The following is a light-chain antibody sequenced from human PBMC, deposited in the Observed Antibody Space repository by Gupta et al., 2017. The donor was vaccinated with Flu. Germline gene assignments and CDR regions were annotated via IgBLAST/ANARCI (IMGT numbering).Light chain of an antibody. J-gene: IGLJ3*02. CDR1: NIASKA. V-gene: IGLV3-21*02. CDR3: QVWDSSSDRGV. Sequence: SFVLTPPPSVSVAPGQTARIACGGNNIASKAVHWYQQNPGQAPVLVVNDDSDRPSGIPERFSGSNSGNTATLSISRVEAGDEADYYCQVWDSSSDRGVFGGGTKLTVL. CDR2: DDS.